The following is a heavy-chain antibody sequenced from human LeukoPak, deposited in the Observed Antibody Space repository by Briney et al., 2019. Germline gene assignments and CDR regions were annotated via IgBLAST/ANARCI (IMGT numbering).Heavy chain of an antibody. CDR3: ARRLRSPENWFDP. Sequence: ASVKVSCKASGYTFTSYGISGVRQAPGQGLEWMGWISAYNGNTNYAQKFQGRVTMTTDTSTSTAYMELRSLRSDDTAVYYCARRLRSPENWFDPWGQGTLVTVSS. CDR2: ISAYNGNT. D-gene: IGHD1-26*01. J-gene: IGHJ5*02. CDR1: GYTFTSYG. V-gene: IGHV1-18*01.